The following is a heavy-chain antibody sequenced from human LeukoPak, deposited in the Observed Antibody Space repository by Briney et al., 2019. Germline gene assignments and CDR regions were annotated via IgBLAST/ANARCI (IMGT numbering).Heavy chain of an antibody. D-gene: IGHD1-7*01. CDR3: AKDLNCTYEVGYFDY. V-gene: IGHV3-9*01. J-gene: IGHJ4*02. CDR1: GFTFDDYA. CDR2: ISWNSGSI. Sequence: PGGSLRLSCAASGFTFDDYAMHWVRQAPGKGLEWVSGISWNSGSIGYADSVKGLFTISRDNAKNSLYLQMNSLRAEDTALYYCAKDLNCTYEVGYFDYWGQGTLVTVSS.